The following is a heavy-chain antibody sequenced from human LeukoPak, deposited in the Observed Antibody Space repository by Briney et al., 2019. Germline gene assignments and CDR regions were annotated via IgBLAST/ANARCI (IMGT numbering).Heavy chain of an antibody. J-gene: IGHJ5*02. V-gene: IGHV3-48*01. Sequence: GGSLRLSCAASGFTFSSYSMNWVRRAPGKGLEWVSYISSSSSTIYCADSVKGRFTISRDNAKNSLYLQMNSLRAEDTAVYYCARPGRGPRYQLLYWFDPWGQGTLVTVSS. D-gene: IGHD2-2*01. CDR2: ISSSSSTI. CDR3: ARPGRGPRYQLLYWFDP. CDR1: GFTFSSYS.